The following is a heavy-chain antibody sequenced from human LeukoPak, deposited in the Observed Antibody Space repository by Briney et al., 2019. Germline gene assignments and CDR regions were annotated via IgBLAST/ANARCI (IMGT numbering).Heavy chain of an antibody. CDR3: ARHRGDILTGYYPYYYYMDV. V-gene: IGHV1-2*02. J-gene: IGHJ6*03. D-gene: IGHD3-9*01. CDR1: GYTFTGYY. Sequence: GASVKVSCKASGYTFTGYYMHWVRQAPGQGLEWMGWINPNSGGTNYAQKFQGRVTMTRDTSISTAYMELSSLKSDDTAVYYCARHRGDILTGYYPYYYYMDVWGKGTTVTVSS. CDR2: INPNSGGT.